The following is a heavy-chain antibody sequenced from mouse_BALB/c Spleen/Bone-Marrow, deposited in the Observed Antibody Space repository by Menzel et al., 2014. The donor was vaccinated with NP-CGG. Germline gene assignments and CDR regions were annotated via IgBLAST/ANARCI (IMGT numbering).Heavy chain of an antibody. CDR1: GFTFSSYT. CDR3: TRDLYDGYSYYAMDY. CDR2: ITSGGGYT. Sequence: EVQGVESGGGLVKPGGSLKLSCAASGFTFSSYTMSWVRQTPEKRLKWVATITSGGGYTYYPDSVKGRFTISRDNAKSTLYLQMSSLKSEDTAMYYCTRDLYDGYSYYAMDYWGQGTSVTVSS. J-gene: IGHJ4*01. V-gene: IGHV5-6-4*01. D-gene: IGHD2-3*01.